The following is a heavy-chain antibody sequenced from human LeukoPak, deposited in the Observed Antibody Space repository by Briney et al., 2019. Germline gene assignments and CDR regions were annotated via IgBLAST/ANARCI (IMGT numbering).Heavy chain of an antibody. CDR2: IYYSGST. J-gene: IGHJ4*02. CDR1: GGSTSSYY. V-gene: IGHV4-59*08. Sequence: SETLSLTCTVSGGSTSSYYWSWIRQPPGKGLEWIGYIYYSGSTNYNPSLKSRVTISVDTSKNQFSLELSSVTAADTAVYYCARGGYYFDYWGQGTLVTVSS. D-gene: IGHD1-26*01. CDR3: ARGGYYFDY.